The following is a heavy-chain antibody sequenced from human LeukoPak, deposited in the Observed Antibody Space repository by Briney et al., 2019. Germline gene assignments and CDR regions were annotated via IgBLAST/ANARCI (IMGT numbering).Heavy chain of an antibody. J-gene: IGHJ4*02. CDR1: GFTFRDYY. CDR2: ISTSGSTI. V-gene: IGHV3-11*04. D-gene: IGHD3-22*01. CDR3: AKDPDYYDSSGPYFDY. Sequence: PGGSLRLSCAASGFTFRDYYMSWIRQAPGKGLEWVSYISTSGSTIYYVDSVKGRFTISRDNAKNSLYLQMNSLRAEDTAVYYCAKDPDYYDSSGPYFDYWGQGTLVTVSS.